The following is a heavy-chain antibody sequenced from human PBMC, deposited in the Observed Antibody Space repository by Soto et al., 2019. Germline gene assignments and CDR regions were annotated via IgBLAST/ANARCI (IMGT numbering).Heavy chain of an antibody. D-gene: IGHD5-12*01. J-gene: IGHJ6*02. CDR1: GFTFSSYG. V-gene: IGHV3-30*18. CDR3: AKAEVEVATIRTGVDYYYGMDV. Sequence: QVQLVESGGGVVQPGRSLRLSCAASGFTFSSYGMHWVRQAPGKGLEWVAVISYDGSNKYYADSVKGRFTISRDNSKNSLYLQMNSLRAEETAVYYCAKAEVEVATIRTGVDYYYGMDVWGQGTTVTVSS. CDR2: ISYDGSNK.